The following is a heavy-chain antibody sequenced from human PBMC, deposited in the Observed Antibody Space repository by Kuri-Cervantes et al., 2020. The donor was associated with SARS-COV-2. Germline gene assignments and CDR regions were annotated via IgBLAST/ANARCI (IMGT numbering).Heavy chain of an antibody. CDR3: AREGYYDSSGYFGDYVRMDV. J-gene: IGHJ6*02. CDR2: ISAYNGNT. Sequence: ASVKVSCKASGYTFTSYGISWVRQAPGQGLEWMGWISAYNGNTNYAQKLQGRVTLTTDTSMSTAYMELRSLRSDDTAVYYCAREGYYDSSGYFGDYVRMDVWGQGTTVTVSS. V-gene: IGHV1-18*01. CDR1: GYTFTSYG. D-gene: IGHD3-22*01.